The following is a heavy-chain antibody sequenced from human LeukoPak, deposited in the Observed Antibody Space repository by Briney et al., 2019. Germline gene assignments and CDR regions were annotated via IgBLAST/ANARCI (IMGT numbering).Heavy chain of an antibody. CDR1: GFSLSTSGVG. J-gene: IGHJ4*02. D-gene: IGHD1-1*01. CDR2: IYWDDDK. V-gene: IGHV2-5*02. CDR3: AHMVIGLEPLR. Sequence: SGPTLVNPTQTLTLTCTFSGFSLSTSGVGVGWIRQPPGKALEWLALIYWDDDKRYSPSPKSRLTLTKDPSKNQVVLTMTNMDPVDTATYYCAHMVIGLEPLRWGQGTLVTVSS.